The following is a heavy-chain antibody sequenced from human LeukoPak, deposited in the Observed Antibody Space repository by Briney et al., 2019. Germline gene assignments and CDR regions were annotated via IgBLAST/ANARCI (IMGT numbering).Heavy chain of an antibody. V-gene: IGHV4-59*08. Sequence: SETLSLTCTVSGGSISRYYWSWIRQPPGKGLEWIGYIYYSGSTNYNPSLKSRVTISVDTSKNQFSLKLSSVTAADTAVYYCARLTARSWFDPWGQGTLVTVSS. J-gene: IGHJ5*02. CDR3: ARLTARSWFDP. CDR2: IYYSGST. D-gene: IGHD1-14*01. CDR1: GGSISRYY.